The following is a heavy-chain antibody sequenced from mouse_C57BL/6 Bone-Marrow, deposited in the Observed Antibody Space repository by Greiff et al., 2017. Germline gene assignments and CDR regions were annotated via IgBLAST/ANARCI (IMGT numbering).Heavy chain of an antibody. D-gene: IGHD1-1*01. J-gene: IGHJ4*01. V-gene: IGHV1-54*01. Sequence: QVQLQQSGAELVRPGTSVKVSCKASGYAFTNYLIEWVKQRPGQGLEWIGVINPGSGGTNYNEKFKGKATLTADKSSSTAYMQLSSLTSEDSAVYCCASRTSTTVVAREVLYAMDYWGQGTSVTVSS. CDR3: ASRTSTTVVAREVLYAMDY. CDR2: INPGSGGT. CDR1: GYAFTNYL.